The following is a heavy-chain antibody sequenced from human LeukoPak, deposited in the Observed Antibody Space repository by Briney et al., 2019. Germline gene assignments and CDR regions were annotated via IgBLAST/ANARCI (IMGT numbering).Heavy chain of an antibody. Sequence: GGSLRLSCAASGFTFDDYAMHCVRQAPGKGLEWVSGISWNSGSIGYADSVKGRFTISGDNAKNSLYLQMNSLRAEDTALYYCAKDISYDILTGSKDYWGQGTLVTVSS. CDR3: AKDISYDILTGSKDY. J-gene: IGHJ4*02. D-gene: IGHD3-9*01. V-gene: IGHV3-9*01. CDR2: ISWNSGSI. CDR1: GFTFDDYA.